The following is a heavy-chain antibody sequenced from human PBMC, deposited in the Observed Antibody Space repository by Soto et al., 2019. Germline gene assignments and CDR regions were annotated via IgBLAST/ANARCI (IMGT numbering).Heavy chain of an antibody. D-gene: IGHD3-22*01. Sequence: SVKVSCKASGGTFISYTFNWVRQAPGQGPEWMGGVNPIFGTTKYAQRFQGRVTITADESTSTAYMELSSLKFGDTAVYYCAGAEIQYYDDGRGSYFHGLDVWGQGTTVTVS. CDR3: AGAEIQYYDDGRGSYFHGLDV. V-gene: IGHV1-69*13. CDR2: VNPIFGTT. J-gene: IGHJ6*02. CDR1: GGTFISYT.